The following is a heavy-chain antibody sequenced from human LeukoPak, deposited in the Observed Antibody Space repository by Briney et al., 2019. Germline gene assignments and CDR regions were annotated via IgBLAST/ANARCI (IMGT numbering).Heavy chain of an antibody. V-gene: IGHV3-30*01. D-gene: IGHD3-3*01. CDR2: ISFDGIKK. CDR3: ARGGHYNFWSGYSDYHSMDV. Sequence: PGGSLRLSCAASGFSFSSYALHWVRQALGKGLEWVAVISFDGIKKHSADSVKGRFTISRDNSKNTLFLQMNYLRPEDTAVYYCARGGHYNFWSGYSDYHSMDVWGKGTTVTVYS. J-gene: IGHJ6*03. CDR1: GFSFSSYA.